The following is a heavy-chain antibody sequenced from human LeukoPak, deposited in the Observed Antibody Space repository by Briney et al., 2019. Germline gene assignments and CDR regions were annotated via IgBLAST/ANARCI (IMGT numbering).Heavy chain of an antibody. D-gene: IGHD1-26*01. CDR3: ARLNPSGSGNFDP. V-gene: IGHV3-30*03. CDR2: ISNDGNIK. CDR1: GFTFSNYG. J-gene: IGHJ5*02. Sequence: GGSLRLSCAASGFTFSNYGMHWVRQAPGKGLEWVAVISNDGNIKLYADSVKGRFTIPRDNAKNSLFLQMNSLSAEDTAVYYCARLNPSGSGNFDPWGQGTLVTVSS.